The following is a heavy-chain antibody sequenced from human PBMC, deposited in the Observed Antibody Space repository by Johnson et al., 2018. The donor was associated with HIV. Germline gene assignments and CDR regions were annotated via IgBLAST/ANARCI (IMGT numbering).Heavy chain of an antibody. CDR2: ISYDGSNK. J-gene: IGHJ3*02. CDR3: AKEERHAFDI. V-gene: IGHV3-30*18. CDR1: GFTFSTYG. Sequence: QVQLVESAGGVVQPGRSLRLSCAASGFTFSTYGMHWVRQAPGKGLEWVAVISYDGSNKYYADSVKGRFTISRDNSKNTLYLQMNSLRAEDTAVYYCAKEERHAFDIWGQGTMVTVSS.